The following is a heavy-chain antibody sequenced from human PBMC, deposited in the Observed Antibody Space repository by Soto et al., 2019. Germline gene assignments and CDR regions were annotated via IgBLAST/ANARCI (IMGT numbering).Heavy chain of an antibody. Sequence: QVQLVQSGAEVKKPGASMKVSCKASGYTFTTYGLTWVRKAPGQGLEWMGWISPSNGNTNYAEKFQGRVTMTTDTSTSTSYMELRSLRSDDTAVYYCARVIVVVATSAFDIWGQGTMVTVSS. V-gene: IGHV1-18*01. D-gene: IGHD2-15*01. CDR1: GYTFTTYG. CDR3: ARVIVVVATSAFDI. CDR2: ISPSNGNT. J-gene: IGHJ3*02.